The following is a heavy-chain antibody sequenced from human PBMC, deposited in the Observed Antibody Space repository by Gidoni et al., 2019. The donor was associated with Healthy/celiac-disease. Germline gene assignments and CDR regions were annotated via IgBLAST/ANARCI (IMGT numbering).Heavy chain of an antibody. CDR3: AKPQITMVRGVGYFDY. Sequence: EVQLLESGGGLVQPGGSLRLSCAACGFTFSSYAMSWVRQAPGKVLEWVSAISGSGGSTYYADSVKGRFTISRDNSKNTLYLQMNSLRAEDTAVYYCAKPQITMVRGVGYFDYWGQGTLVTVSS. J-gene: IGHJ4*02. CDR1: GFTFSSYA. D-gene: IGHD3-10*01. CDR2: ISGSGGST. V-gene: IGHV3-23*01.